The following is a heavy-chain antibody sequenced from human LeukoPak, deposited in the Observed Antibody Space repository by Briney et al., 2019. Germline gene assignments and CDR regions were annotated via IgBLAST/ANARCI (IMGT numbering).Heavy chain of an antibody. J-gene: IGHJ4*02. Sequence: GGSLRLSCAASGFTFSSYSMNWVRQAPGKGLEWVSSISSSSSYIYYADSVKGRFTISRDDAKNSLYLQMNSLRAEDTAVYYCAKDRSSTSPRWFDYWGQGTLVTVSS. CDR2: ISSSSSYI. CDR3: AKDRSSTSPRWFDY. CDR1: GFTFSSYS. V-gene: IGHV3-21*01. D-gene: IGHD2-2*01.